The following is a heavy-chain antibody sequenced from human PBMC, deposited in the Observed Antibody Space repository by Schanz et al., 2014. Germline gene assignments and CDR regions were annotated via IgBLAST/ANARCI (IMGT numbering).Heavy chain of an antibody. J-gene: IGHJ4*02. CDR3: ARGGFFDSTSFDS. D-gene: IGHD2-2*01. CDR2: INPSSGTT. V-gene: IGHV1-46*03. Sequence: QVQLVQSGAEVKKPGSSVKVSCKASGGTFSSSTLTWVRQAPGQGLEWMGKINPSSGTTRIAQNCQGRLTVTRDTSTSTVNMELSSLRSEDTAVYYCARGGFFDSTSFDSWGQGTLVTVSS. CDR1: GGTFSSST.